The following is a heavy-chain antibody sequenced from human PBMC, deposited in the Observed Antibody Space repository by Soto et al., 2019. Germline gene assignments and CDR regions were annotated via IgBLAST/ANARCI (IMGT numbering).Heavy chain of an antibody. D-gene: IGHD6-19*01. V-gene: IGHV4-34*01. CDR2: INHSGST. CDR1: GGSFSGYY. J-gene: IGHJ3*02. Sequence: SETLSLTCAVYGGSFSGYYWSWIRQPPGKGLEWIGEINHSGSTNYNPSLKSRFTISVDTSKNQFSLKLSSVTAADTAVYYCASTAVAGTNAFDIWGQGTMVTVSS. CDR3: ASTAVAGTNAFDI.